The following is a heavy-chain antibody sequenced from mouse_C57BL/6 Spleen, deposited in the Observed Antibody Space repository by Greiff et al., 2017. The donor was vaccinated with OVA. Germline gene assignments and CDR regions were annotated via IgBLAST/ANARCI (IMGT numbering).Heavy chain of an antibody. CDR2: INPGSGGT. V-gene: IGHV1-54*01. Sequence: VQLQQSGAELVRPGTSVKVSCKASGYAFTNYLIEWVKQRPGQGLEWIGVINPGSGGTNYNEKFKGKATLTADKSSSTAYMQLSSLTSEDSAVYVGARIYYGNYEYAMDYWGQGTSVTVSS. CDR3: ARIYYGNYEYAMDY. J-gene: IGHJ4*01. D-gene: IGHD2-1*01. CDR1: GYAFTNYL.